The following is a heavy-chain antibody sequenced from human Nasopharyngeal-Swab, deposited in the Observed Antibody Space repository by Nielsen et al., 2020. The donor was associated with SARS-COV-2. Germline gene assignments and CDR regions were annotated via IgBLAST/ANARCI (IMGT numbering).Heavy chain of an antibody. CDR2: ISGSGGST. CDR1: GFTFGSYA. J-gene: IGHJ4*02. V-gene: IGHV3-23*01. Sequence: GESLKISCAASGFTFGSYAMSWVRQAPGKGLEWVSAISGSGGSTYYADSVEGRFTISRDNSKNTLYLQMNSLRAEDTAVYYCAKGYCSSTSCYNVFDYWGQGTLVTVSS. D-gene: IGHD2-2*02. CDR3: AKGYCSSTSCYNVFDY.